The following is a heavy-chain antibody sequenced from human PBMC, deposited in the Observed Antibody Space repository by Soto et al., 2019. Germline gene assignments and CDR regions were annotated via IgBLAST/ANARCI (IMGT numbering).Heavy chain of an antibody. J-gene: IGHJ6*02. CDR3: ARDLYDILTGYPDYYYYGMDV. CDR1: GDSVSSNSAA. V-gene: IGHV6-1*01. D-gene: IGHD3-9*01. CDR2: TYYRSKWYN. Sequence: TLSLTCAISGDSVSSNSAAWNWIRQSPSRGLEWLGRTYYRSKWYNDYAVSVKSRITINPDTSKNQFSLQLNSVTPEDTAVYYCARDLYDILTGYPDYYYYGMDVWGQGTTVTVSS.